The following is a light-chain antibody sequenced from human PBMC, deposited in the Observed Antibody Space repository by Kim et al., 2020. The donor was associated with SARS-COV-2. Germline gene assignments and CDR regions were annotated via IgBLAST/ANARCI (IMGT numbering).Light chain of an antibody. Sequence: QSITVSCTGTSSDVGGYNYVSWYQQHPGKAPKLMIYDVSKRPSGVSTRFSGSKSGNTASLTISGLQAEDEADYYCSSYTSSSTPYVFGTGTKVTVL. CDR3: SSYTSSSTPYV. J-gene: IGLJ1*01. CDR1: SSDVGGYNY. CDR2: DVS. V-gene: IGLV2-14*04.